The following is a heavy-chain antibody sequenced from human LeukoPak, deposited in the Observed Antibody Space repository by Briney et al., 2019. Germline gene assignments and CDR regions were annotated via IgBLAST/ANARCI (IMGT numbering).Heavy chain of an antibody. Sequence: GGSLRLSCAASGFTFSTAWMTWVRQAPGKGLEWVGRIKSETDGGTTDYAASVKGRFTISRDDSRSTLYLQMNSLKAEDTAVYFCSTPSGAPTTLSPSFGAWGQGALVTVSS. D-gene: IGHD5-12*01. CDR3: STPSGAPTTLSPSFGA. V-gene: IGHV3-15*01. J-gene: IGHJ5*02. CDR1: GFTFSTAW. CDR2: IKSETDGGTT.